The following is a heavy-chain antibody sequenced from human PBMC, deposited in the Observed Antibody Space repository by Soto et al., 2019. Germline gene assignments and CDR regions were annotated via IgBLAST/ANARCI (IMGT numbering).Heavy chain of an antibody. D-gene: IGHD2-2*01. CDR2: IYPGDSDT. Sequence: GESLKISCKGSGYSFTSYWIGWVRQMPGKGLEWMGIIYPGDSDTRYSPSFQGQVTISADKSISTAYLQWSSLKASDTAMYYCARELGYCSSTSCYEPPYYYYGMDVWGQGTTVTVSS. V-gene: IGHV5-51*01. CDR3: ARELGYCSSTSCYEPPYYYYGMDV. J-gene: IGHJ6*02. CDR1: GYSFTSYW.